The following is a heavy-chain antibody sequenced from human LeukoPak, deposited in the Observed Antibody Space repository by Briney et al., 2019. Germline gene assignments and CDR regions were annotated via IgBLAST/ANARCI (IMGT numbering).Heavy chain of an antibody. CDR3: ARHEYSKYDGWFDP. D-gene: IGHD4-11*01. V-gene: IGHV4-4*07. Sequence: SETLSLTCTVSGGSISSYYWSWIRQPAGKGLEWIGRIYTSGSTNYNPSLKSRVTMSVDTSKNQFSLKLSSVTAADTAVYYCARHEYSKYDGWFDPWGQGTLVTVSS. CDR2: IYTSGST. CDR1: GGSISSYY. J-gene: IGHJ5*02.